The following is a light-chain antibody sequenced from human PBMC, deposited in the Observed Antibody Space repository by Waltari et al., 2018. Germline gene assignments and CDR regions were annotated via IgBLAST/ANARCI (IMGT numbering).Light chain of an antibody. CDR1: QSVGTY. CDR2: DAS. Sequence: IVLTQSPATLSLSPGERATLSCRASQSVGTYLAWYQHKRGQAPRLLIYDASNRATGIPARFSDSGSGTDFTLTISSLEPEDFAIYYCHQRNTWPLLTFGGGTKVEIK. J-gene: IGKJ4*01. V-gene: IGKV3-11*01. CDR3: HQRNTWPLLT.